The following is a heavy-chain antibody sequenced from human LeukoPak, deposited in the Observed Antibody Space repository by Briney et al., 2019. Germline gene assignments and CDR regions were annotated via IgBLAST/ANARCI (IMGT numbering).Heavy chain of an antibody. V-gene: IGHV3-30*14. D-gene: IGHD6-13*01. CDR1: GFTFSSYA. Sequence: GGSLRLSCAASGFTFSSYAMHWVRQAPGKGLEWVAVISYDGSNKYYADSVKGRFTISRDNSKNTLYLQMGSLRAEDMAVYYCARDMSSSYGGVSDYWGQGTLVTVSS. J-gene: IGHJ4*02. CDR3: ARDMSSSYGGVSDY. CDR2: ISYDGSNK.